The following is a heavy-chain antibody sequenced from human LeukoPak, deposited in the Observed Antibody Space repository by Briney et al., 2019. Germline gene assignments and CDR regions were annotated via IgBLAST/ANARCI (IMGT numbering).Heavy chain of an antibody. CDR1: GYTFTSYD. CDR3: ARGSNYDSSGYYSPNFDY. J-gene: IGHJ4*02. Sequence: ASVKVSCKASGYTFTSYDINWVRQATGQGLEWMGWMNPNSGNTGYAQKFQGRVTITRNTSISTAYMELSSLRSEDTAVYYCARGSNYDSSGYYSPNFDYWGQGTLVSVSS. D-gene: IGHD3-22*01. CDR2: MNPNSGNT. V-gene: IGHV1-8*03.